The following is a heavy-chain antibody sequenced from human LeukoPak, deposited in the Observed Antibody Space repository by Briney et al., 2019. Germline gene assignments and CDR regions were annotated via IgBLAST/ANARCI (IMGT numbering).Heavy chain of an antibody. CDR2: IYYSGST. V-gene: IGHV4-39*07. J-gene: IGHJ6*03. Sequence: SETLSLTCTVSGGSISSSSYYWGWLRQPPGKGLEWIGRIYYSGSTYYNPSLKSRVTISVDTSNNQFSLKLSSVTAADTAVYYCAESRGYYYYYMDVWGKGTTVTVSS. D-gene: IGHD3-10*01. CDR3: AESRGYYYYYMDV. CDR1: GGSISSSSYY.